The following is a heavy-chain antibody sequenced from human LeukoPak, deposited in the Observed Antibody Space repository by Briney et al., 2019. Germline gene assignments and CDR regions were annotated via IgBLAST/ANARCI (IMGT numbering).Heavy chain of an antibody. CDR1: GFTFDGYT. V-gene: IGHV3-43*01. CDR2: ISWDGGST. CDR3: AKDIVSAGGAYFDY. D-gene: IGHD2-21*01. J-gene: IGHJ4*02. Sequence: GGSLRLSCAASGFTFDGYTMHWVRQAPGKGLEWVSLISWDGGSTYYADSVKGRFTISRDNSKNSLYLQMNSLRTEDTALYYCAKDIVSAGGAYFDYWGQGTLVTVSS.